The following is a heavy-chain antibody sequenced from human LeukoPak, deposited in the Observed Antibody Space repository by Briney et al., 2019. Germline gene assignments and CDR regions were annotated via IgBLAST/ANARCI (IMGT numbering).Heavy chain of an antibody. V-gene: IGHV3-23*01. CDR3: AKVGYGDLDH. CDR1: GFMFSSYA. D-gene: IGHD4-17*01. CDR2: ISGSGEFT. J-gene: IGHJ4*02. Sequence: GGSVRLSCAASGFMFSSYAMTWVRQAPRKGLEWVSSISGSGEFTDYADSVKGRFTISRDNPENTVYLQMSSLRVDDTATYFCAKVGYGDLDHWGQGVLVPVSS.